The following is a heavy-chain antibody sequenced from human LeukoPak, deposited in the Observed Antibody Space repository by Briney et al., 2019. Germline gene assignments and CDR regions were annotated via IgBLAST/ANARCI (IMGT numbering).Heavy chain of an antibody. CDR2: INPNSGGT. J-gene: IGHJ5*02. CDR1: GYTFTGYY. CDR3: AREQIVVAAFHPYNWFDP. Sequence: GASVKVSCKASGYTFTGYYMHWVRQAPGQGLEWMGWINPNSGGTNYAQKFQGRVTMTRDTSISTAYMELSRLRSDDTAVYYCAREQIVVAAFHPYNWFDPWGQGTLVTVSS. V-gene: IGHV1-2*02. D-gene: IGHD2-15*01.